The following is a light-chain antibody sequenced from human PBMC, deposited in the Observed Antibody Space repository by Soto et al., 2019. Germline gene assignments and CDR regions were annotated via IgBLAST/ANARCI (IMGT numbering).Light chain of an antibody. CDR1: QTISSNY. CDR3: QQYGRSPPEFT. J-gene: IGKJ3*01. V-gene: IGKV3-20*01. Sequence: EIVLTQSPGTLSLSAGERATLSCRASQTISSNYLAWHQQKPGQAPRLLIFGASYRATGIPDRFSGSGSGTDFTLTISRLEPEDFAVYYCQQYGRSPPEFTFGPGTKVDIK. CDR2: GAS.